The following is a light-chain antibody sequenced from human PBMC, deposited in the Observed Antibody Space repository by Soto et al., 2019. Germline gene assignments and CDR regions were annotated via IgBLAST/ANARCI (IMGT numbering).Light chain of an antibody. J-gene: IGKJ1*01. CDR1: QSVRSN. CDR2: GAS. V-gene: IGKV3-15*01. CDR3: QHYNHWLRT. Sequence: EIVMTQSPATLSVSPGERATLSCRASQSVRSNLAWYQQKPGQAPRLLIYGASTRATGIPARFSGSGSGTEFTLTISSLQSEDFAVYYCQHYNHWLRTFGQGTKVELK.